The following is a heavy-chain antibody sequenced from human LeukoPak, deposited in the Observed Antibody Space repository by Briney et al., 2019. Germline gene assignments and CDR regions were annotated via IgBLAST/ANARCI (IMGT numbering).Heavy chain of an antibody. CDR2: IHYSGST. V-gene: IGHV4-59*01. CDR1: GGSISSYY. CDR3: ARVSYSSSWYSLDWYFDL. J-gene: IGHJ2*01. Sequence: PSETLSLTCTVSGGSISSYYWSWIRQPPGKGLEWIGYIHYSGSTNYNPSLKSRVTISVDTSKNQFSLKLSSVTAADTAVYYCARVSYSSSWYSLDWYFDLWGRGTLVTVSS. D-gene: IGHD6-13*01.